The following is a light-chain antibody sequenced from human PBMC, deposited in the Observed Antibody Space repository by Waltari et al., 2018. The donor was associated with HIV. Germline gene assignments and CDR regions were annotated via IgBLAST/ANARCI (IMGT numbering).Light chain of an antibody. Sequence: EIVMTQSPATLSVSPGERATLSCRASQSVSSNLAWYQQKPGQAPRLLIYGASTRAPGSPARFSGSGSGTEFTLTISSLQSEDFAVYYCQQYNNWPGTFGQGTKVEIK. CDR3: QQYNNWPGT. V-gene: IGKV3-15*01. CDR1: QSVSSN. CDR2: GAS. J-gene: IGKJ1*01.